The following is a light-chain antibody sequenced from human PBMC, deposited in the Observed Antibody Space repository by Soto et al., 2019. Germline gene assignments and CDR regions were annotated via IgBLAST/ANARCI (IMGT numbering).Light chain of an antibody. CDR1: QSVRSSY. CDR3: QQYGSTPRT. Sequence: EIVLTQSTGTLSLSPGGRATLSCRASQSVRSSYLAWYQQKPGQAPRLLIYGASSKATGKPDRFSSSGSGTLFPLTISRLEPEDLAVYYRQQYGSTPRTFGQGTKVAIK. V-gene: IGKV3-20*01. CDR2: GAS. J-gene: IGKJ1*01.